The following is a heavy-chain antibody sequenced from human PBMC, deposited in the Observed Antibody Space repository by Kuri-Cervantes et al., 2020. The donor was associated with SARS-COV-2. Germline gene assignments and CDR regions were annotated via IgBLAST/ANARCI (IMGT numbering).Heavy chain of an antibody. CDR3: AREHCSSTSCYGLDY. J-gene: IGHJ4*02. V-gene: IGHV3-30*02. D-gene: IGHD2-2*01. CDR1: GFTFSSYG. CDR2: IRYDGSNK. Sequence: GGSLRLSCAASGFTFSSYGMHWVRQAPGKGLEWVAFIRYDGSNKYYADSVKGRFTISRDNSKNTLYLQMNSLRAEDTAAYYCAREHCSSTSCYGLDYWGQGTLVTVSS.